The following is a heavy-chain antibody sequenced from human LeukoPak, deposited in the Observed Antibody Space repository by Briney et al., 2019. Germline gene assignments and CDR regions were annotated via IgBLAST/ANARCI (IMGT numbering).Heavy chain of an antibody. J-gene: IGHJ6*02. CDR1: GFTFDDYT. CDR2: ISWDGGST. CDR3: ARDNRKEGFYYYGMDV. D-gene: IGHD1-14*01. V-gene: IGHV3-43*01. Sequence: GGSLRLSCAASGFTFDDYTMHWVRQAPGKGLEWVSLISWDGGSTYYADSVKGRFTISGDNSKNSLYLQMNSLRTEDTALYYCARDNRKEGFYYYGMDVWGQGTTVTVSS.